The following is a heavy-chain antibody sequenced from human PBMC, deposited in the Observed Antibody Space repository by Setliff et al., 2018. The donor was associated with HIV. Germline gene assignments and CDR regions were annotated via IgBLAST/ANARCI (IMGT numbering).Heavy chain of an antibody. CDR3: ARDSGQSFPTAFDI. CDR1: GGSFSGYY. V-gene: IGHV4-34*01. J-gene: IGHJ3*02. D-gene: IGHD1-26*01. Sequence: SETLSLTCSVYGGSFSGYYWSWIRQPPGKGLEWIGEINHSGSTNYNPSLKSRVTISVDTSKNQFSLKLSSVTAADTAVYYCARDSGQSFPTAFDIWGQGTMVTVSS. CDR2: INHSGST.